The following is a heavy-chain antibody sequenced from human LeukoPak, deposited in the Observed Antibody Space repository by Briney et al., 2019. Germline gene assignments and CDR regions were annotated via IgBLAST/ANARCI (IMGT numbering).Heavy chain of an antibody. CDR1: GGSISSSSYY. D-gene: IGHD6-19*01. Sequence: PSETLSLTCTVSGGSISSSSYYWGWIRQPPGKGLEWIGSIYYSGSTYYNPSLKSRVTVSVDTSKNQFSLKLSSVTAADTAVYYCARDRTSSRCNSGWAHCWFDPWGQGTLVTVSS. CDR2: IYYSGST. CDR3: ARDRTSSRCNSGWAHCWFDP. V-gene: IGHV4-39*07. J-gene: IGHJ5*02.